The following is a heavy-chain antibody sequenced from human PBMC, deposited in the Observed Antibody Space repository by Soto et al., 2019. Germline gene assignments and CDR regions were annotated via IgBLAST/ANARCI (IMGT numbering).Heavy chain of an antibody. V-gene: IGHV4-59*01. CDR3: ARAYGGYADY. CDR2: IYYSGST. CDR1: GGSISSYY. D-gene: IGHD5-12*01. Sequence: SETLSLTFTVSGGSISSYYWSWIRQPPGKGLEWIGYIYYSGSTNYNPSLKSRVTISVDTSKNQFSLKLSSVTAADTAVYYCARAYGGYADYWGQGAPVTVSS. J-gene: IGHJ4*02.